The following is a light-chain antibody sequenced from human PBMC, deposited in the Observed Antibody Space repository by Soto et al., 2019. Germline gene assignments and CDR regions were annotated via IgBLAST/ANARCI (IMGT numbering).Light chain of an antibody. CDR3: QQYDSSPPGYT. J-gene: IGKJ2*01. Sequence: EIELTQSPGTLSLSPGEGTTLSCTTSQSVSSTYFAWYQQKPGQAPRLLIYGASNRATGIPDRFSGSGSGTDFTLTISRLEPEDFAMYYCQQYDSSPPGYTFGQGTKLEIK. CDR1: QSVSSTY. V-gene: IGKV3-20*01. CDR2: GAS.